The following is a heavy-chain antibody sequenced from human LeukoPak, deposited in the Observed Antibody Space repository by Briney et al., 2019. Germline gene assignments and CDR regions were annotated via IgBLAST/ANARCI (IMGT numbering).Heavy chain of an antibody. CDR1: GFTFSSYA. CDR2: ISYDGSNK. V-gene: IGHV3-30-3*01. D-gene: IGHD3-22*01. Sequence: PGGSLRLSCAASGFTFSSYAMHWVRQAPGKGLEWVAVISYDGSNKYYADSVKGRFTISRDNSKNTLYLQMNSLRAEDTAVYYCARGYYYDSSGYYVPDTDFDYWGQGTLVTVSS. J-gene: IGHJ4*02. CDR3: ARGYYYDSSGYYVPDTDFDY.